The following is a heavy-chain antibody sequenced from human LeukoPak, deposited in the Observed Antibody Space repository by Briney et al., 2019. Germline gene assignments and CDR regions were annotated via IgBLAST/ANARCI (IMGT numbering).Heavy chain of an antibody. J-gene: IGHJ4*02. V-gene: IGHV3-64*01. CDR3: ARGMATIRGED. D-gene: IGHD5-24*01. CDR2: IRSNGGST. Sequence: GGSLRLSCADSGFTFSSYVMHWVRQAPGKGLEYVSAIRSNGGSTYYANSVKGRFTISRDNSKNTLYLQMGSLRAEDMAVYYCARGMATIRGEDWGQGTLVTVSS. CDR1: GFTFSSYV.